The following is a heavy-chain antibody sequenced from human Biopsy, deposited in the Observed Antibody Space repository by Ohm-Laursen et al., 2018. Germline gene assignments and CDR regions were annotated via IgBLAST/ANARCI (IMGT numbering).Heavy chain of an antibody. J-gene: IGHJ4*02. D-gene: IGHD1-26*01. CDR1: GFTFSTYA. Sequence: GSLRLSCTASGFTFSTYAMNWVRQAPGQGLEWISYISSTSSATFYADSVKGRFSISRDNSKNTLYLQMKSLRAEDTALYYCAKDLKWDVSADYFDFWGQGTLVTVSS. CDR2: ISSTSSAT. CDR3: AKDLKWDVSADYFDF. V-gene: IGHV3-23*01.